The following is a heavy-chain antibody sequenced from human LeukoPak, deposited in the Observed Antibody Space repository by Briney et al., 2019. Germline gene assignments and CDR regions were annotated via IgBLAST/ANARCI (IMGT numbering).Heavy chain of an antibody. CDR3: AKSAYYDDSGYYVDY. V-gene: IGHV3-23*01. J-gene: IGHJ4*02. D-gene: IGHD3-22*01. CDR2: MSANADTT. CDR1: GLTFSGYA. Sequence: PGGSLRLSCAVSGLTFSGYAMSWVRQAPGKGLEGVSLMSANADTTYYTDSVRGRFTISRDNSQKTVYLQMNSLRADDTAVYYCAKSAYYDDSGYYVDYWGQGTLVTVSS.